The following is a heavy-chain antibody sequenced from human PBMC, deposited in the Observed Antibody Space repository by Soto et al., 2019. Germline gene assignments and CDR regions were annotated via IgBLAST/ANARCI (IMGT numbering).Heavy chain of an antibody. J-gene: IGHJ5*02. V-gene: IGHV3-48*02. CDR3: ARDGYSTSSDWPWFDP. Sequence: LRLSCEASGFTFGVYTMHWVRQAPGKGLEWISSISSTSTSIFYADSVKGRFTISRDNAKNTLYLEMNSLRDEDTAVYFCARDGYSTSSDWPWFDPWGPGTLVTVSS. CDR1: GFTFGVYT. CDR2: ISSTSTSI. D-gene: IGHD2-21*01.